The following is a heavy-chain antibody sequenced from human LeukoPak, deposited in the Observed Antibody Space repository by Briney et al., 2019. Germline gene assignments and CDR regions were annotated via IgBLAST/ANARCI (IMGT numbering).Heavy chain of an antibody. V-gene: IGHV3-30*18. CDR2: ISYDGSNN. CDR3: AKRAVATNFFDY. Sequence: PGGSLRLSCAASGFTFCSCGMHWVRQAPGKGLEWVALISYDGSNNYYADSVKGRFTISRDNSKNTLYLQMNSLRAEDTAVYYCAKRAVATNFFDYWGQGTLVTVSS. J-gene: IGHJ4*02. D-gene: IGHD1-26*01. CDR1: GFTFCSCG.